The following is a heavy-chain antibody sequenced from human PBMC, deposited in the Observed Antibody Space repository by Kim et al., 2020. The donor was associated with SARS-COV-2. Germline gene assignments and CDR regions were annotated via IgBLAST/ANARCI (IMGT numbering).Heavy chain of an antibody. V-gene: IGHV3-30*07. CDR3: ARDQSAGYSSSWNDY. Sequence: ADSVKGRFTISRDNSKSTLYLQMNSRRAEDTAVYYCARDQSAGYSSSWNDYWGQGTLVTVSS. D-gene: IGHD6-13*01. J-gene: IGHJ4*02.